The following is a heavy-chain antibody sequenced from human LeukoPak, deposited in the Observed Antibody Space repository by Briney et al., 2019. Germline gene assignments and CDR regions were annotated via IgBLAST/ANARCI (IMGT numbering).Heavy chain of an antibody. CDR1: GYTFTGYY. Sequence: ASVKVSCKASGYTFTGYYMHWVRQAPGQGLEWMGWINPNSGGTNYAQKFQGRVTMTRDTSISTAYMELSRLRSDDTAVYYCARSYYDYVWGSYPISGYWGQGTLVTVSS. J-gene: IGHJ4*02. CDR2: INPNSGGT. V-gene: IGHV1-2*02. D-gene: IGHD3-16*02. CDR3: ARSYYDYVWGSYPISGY.